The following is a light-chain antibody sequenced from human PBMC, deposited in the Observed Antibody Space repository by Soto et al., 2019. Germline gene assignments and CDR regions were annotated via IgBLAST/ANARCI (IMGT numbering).Light chain of an antibody. Sequence: EIVLTQSPGTLSLSPGERATLSCRASQSVSSSYLAWYQQKPGQAPKVLIYRASSRATGIPARFSGSWSGTEFTLTISSLQSEDFAVYYCQQYNNWITFGQGTRLEN. CDR2: RAS. CDR1: QSVSSSY. V-gene: IGKV3D-15*01. CDR3: QQYNNWIT. J-gene: IGKJ5*01.